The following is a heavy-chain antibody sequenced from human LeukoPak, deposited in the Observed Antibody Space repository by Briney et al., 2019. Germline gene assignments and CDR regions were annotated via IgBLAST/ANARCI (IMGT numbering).Heavy chain of an antibody. CDR1: GGSISSGGYY. CDR3: ARLGSSWELDY. D-gene: IGHD6-13*01. CDR2: IYYSGST. V-gene: IGHV4-61*08. J-gene: IGHJ4*02. Sequence: PSETLSLTCTVSGGSISSGGYYWSWIRQPPGKGLEWIGYIYYSGSTNYNPSLKSRVTISVDTSKNQFSLRLSSVTAADTAVYYCARLGSSWELDYWGQGTLVTVSS.